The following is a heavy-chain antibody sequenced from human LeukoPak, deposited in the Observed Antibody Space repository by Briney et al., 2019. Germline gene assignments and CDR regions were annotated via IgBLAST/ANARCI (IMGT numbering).Heavy chain of an antibody. CDR3: AKAIVGVWAEGSYYFDY. CDR2: ISGSGGST. CDR1: GFTLSSYA. J-gene: IGHJ4*02. D-gene: IGHD3-16*01. V-gene: IGHV3-23*01. Sequence: GGSLRLSCAASGFTLSSYAMSWVRQAPGKGLEWVSAISGSGGSTYYADSVKGRFTISRDNSKNTLYLQMNSLRAEDTAVYYCAKAIVGVWAEGSYYFDYWGQGTLVTVSS.